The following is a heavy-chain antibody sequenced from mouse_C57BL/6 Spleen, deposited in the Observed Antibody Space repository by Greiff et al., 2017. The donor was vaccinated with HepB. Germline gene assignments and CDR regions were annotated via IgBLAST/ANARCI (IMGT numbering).Heavy chain of an antibody. J-gene: IGHJ2*01. V-gene: IGHV1-47*01. CDR2: FHPYNDDT. CDR3: ARGGLRREGFDY. D-gene: IGHD2-4*01. CDR1: GYTFTTYP. Sequence: QVQLKESGAELVKPGASVKMSCKASGYTFTTYPIEWMKQNHGKSLEWIGNFHPYNDDTKYNEKFKGKATLTVEKSSSTVYLELSRLTSDDSAVYYCARGGLRREGFDYWGQGTTLTVSS.